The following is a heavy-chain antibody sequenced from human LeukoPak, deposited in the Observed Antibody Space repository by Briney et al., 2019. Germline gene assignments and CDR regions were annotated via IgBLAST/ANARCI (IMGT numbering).Heavy chain of an antibody. V-gene: IGHV3-23*01. CDR3: AKGPKRITCSGGSCCPFDY. CDR2: ISGSGGST. Sequence: GGSLRLSCAASGFTFSSYAMSWVRQAPGKGLEWVSAISGSGGSTYYADSVKGRFTISRDNSKNTLYLQMNSLRAEDTAVYYCAKGPKRITCSGGSCCPFDYWGQGTLVTVSS. CDR1: GFTFSSYA. J-gene: IGHJ4*02. D-gene: IGHD2-15*01.